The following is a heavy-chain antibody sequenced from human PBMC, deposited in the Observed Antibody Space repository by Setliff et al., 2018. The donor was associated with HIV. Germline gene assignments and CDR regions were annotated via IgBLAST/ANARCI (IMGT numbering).Heavy chain of an antibody. CDR2: ISHGGATK. Sequence: SGGSLRLSCEASGFGFYSHDMNWVRQAPGKGLEWISFISHGGATKYYAESVEGRFTISRDNAKNSLYLLMHSLRAEDTAIYYCARDRLISARYWTSDYWGQGTLVT. V-gene: IGHV3-48*03. D-gene: IGHD2-8*02. CDR1: GFGFYSHD. J-gene: IGHJ4*02. CDR3: ARDRLISARYWTSDY.